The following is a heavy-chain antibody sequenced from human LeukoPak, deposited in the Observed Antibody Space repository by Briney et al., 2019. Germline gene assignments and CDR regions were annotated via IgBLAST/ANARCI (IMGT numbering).Heavy chain of an antibody. CDR2: ITWNGDTT. CDR1: GFTFDDYG. Sequence: PGGSLRLSCAASGFTFDDYGMSWVRQAPGKGLEWVSGITWNGDTTGYADSVKGRFAISRDNAKNSLYLQMNSLRVEDTALYYCARAYTNSRHYYYHYMDVWGKGTTVTVSS. D-gene: IGHD2-2*02. V-gene: IGHV3-20*04. J-gene: IGHJ6*03. CDR3: ARAYTNSRHYYYHYMDV.